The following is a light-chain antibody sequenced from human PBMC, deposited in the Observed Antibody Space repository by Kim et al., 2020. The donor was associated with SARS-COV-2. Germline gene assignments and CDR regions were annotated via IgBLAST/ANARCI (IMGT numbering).Light chain of an antibody. J-gene: IGLJ2*01. CDR2: RNN. Sequence: PGQGVTISCSGGSSNIGNNFVYWYHQLPGTAPKLLIYRNNERPSGVPDRFSASKSGTSASLAISGLRSEDEATYYCAVWDDNLSVLFGGGTQLTVL. CDR1: SSNIGNNF. CDR3: AVWDDNLSVL. V-gene: IGLV1-47*01.